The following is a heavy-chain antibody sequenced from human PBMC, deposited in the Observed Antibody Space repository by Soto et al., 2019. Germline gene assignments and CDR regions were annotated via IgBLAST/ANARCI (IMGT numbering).Heavy chain of an antibody. D-gene: IGHD2-8*01. V-gene: IGHV1-69*13. CDR2: IIPIFGTA. CDR1: GGTFSSYA. J-gene: IGHJ4*02. CDR3: AGSFENIVLMVYDRYYFDY. Sequence: SVKVSCKASGGTFSSYAISWVRQAPGQGLEWMGGIIPIFGTANYAQKFQGRVTITADESTSTAYMELSSLRSEDTAVYYCAGSFENIVLMVYDRYYFDYWGQGTLVTVSS.